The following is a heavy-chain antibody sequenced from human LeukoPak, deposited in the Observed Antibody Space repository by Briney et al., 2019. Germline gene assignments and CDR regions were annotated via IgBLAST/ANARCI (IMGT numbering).Heavy chain of an antibody. CDR1: GFTFSSYA. CDR2: ISGSGGST. D-gene: IGHD3-22*01. Sequence: GGSLRLSCAASGFTFSSYAMSWVRQAPGKGLEWVSAISGSGGSTYYADSVKGQFTISRDNSKNTLYLQMNSLRAEDTAVYYCAQADTITMIVVVVGALYWGQGTLVTVSS. J-gene: IGHJ4*02. CDR3: AQADTITMIVVVVGALY. V-gene: IGHV3-23*01.